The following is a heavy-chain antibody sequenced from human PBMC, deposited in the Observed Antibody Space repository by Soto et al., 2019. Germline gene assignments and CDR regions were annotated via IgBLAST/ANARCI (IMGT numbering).Heavy chain of an antibody. D-gene: IGHD3-22*01. Sequence: QLQLQESGPGLVKPSETLSLTCTVSGGSISSSSYYWGWIRQPPGKGLEWIGSIYYSGSTYYNPSLKSRVTISVDTSKNQFSLKLCSVTASDTAVYYCARTYDSSGYYYVVWGQGTTVTVSS. CDR1: GGSISSSSYY. J-gene: IGHJ6*02. CDR2: IYYSGST. V-gene: IGHV4-39*01. CDR3: ARTYDSSGYYYVV.